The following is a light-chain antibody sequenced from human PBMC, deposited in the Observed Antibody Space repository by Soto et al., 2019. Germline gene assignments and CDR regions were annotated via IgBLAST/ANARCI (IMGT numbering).Light chain of an antibody. CDR2: NNN. CDR3: ASWDDVLSGWV. Sequence: QSVLTQPPSASGTPGQRVTISCSGSSSNIGSDYVNWYQQLPGTAPKLVIFNNNQRPSGVPDRFSGSTSGTSASLAISGLRSEDEAAYYCASWDDVLSGWVFGGGTKLTVL. J-gene: IGLJ3*02. V-gene: IGLV1-47*02. CDR1: SSNIGSDY.